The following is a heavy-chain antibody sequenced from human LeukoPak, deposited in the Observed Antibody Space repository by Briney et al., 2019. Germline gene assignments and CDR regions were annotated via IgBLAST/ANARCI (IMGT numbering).Heavy chain of an antibody. CDR1: GYTFTSYG. CDR2: VSAYNGNT. V-gene: IGHV1-18*01. Sequence: ASVKVSCKASGYTFTSYGISWVRQAPGQGLEWMGWVSAYNGNTNYAQKLQGRVTMTTETSTSTAYMELRSLRADDTAVYYCASGWERRHFDYWGQGPLVTVSS. J-gene: IGHJ4*02. D-gene: IGHD1-26*01. CDR3: ASGWERRHFDY.